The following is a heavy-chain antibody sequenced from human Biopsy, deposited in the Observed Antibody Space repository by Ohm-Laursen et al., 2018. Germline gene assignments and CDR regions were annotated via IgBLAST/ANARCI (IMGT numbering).Heavy chain of an antibody. Sequence: TLSLTCPVSGGYISHYYWTWIRQPAGQGLEWIGRIYITGETDYNPSLKSRVTMSVDSSKKQFSLKLKSVTAADTAIYYCARAPPLIRGVVESWFDPWGQGFLVTVSS. J-gene: IGHJ5*02. CDR3: ARAPPLIRGVVESWFDP. D-gene: IGHD3-10*01. CDR1: GGYISHYY. V-gene: IGHV4-4*07. CDR2: IYITGET.